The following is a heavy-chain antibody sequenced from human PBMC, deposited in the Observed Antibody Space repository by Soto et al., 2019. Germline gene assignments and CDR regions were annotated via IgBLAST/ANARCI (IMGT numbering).Heavy chain of an antibody. Sequence: GGSLRLSYAASGFTFSSYGMHWVRQAPGKGLEWVAVIWYDGSNEYYADSVKGRFTISRDNSKNTLYLQMNSLRAEDTAVYYCARDYSGYDSTTTNYYYYGMDVWGQGTTVTVSS. V-gene: IGHV3-33*01. D-gene: IGHD5-12*01. CDR1: GFTFSSYG. CDR3: ARDYSGYDSTTTNYYYYGMDV. J-gene: IGHJ6*02. CDR2: IWYDGSNE.